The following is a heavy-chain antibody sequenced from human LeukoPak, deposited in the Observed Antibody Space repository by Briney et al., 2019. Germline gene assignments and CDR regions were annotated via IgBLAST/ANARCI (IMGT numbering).Heavy chain of an antibody. CDR3: ARYKGLGD. CDR1: GFTFSDYY. V-gene: IGHV3-11*01. D-gene: IGHD1-1*01. J-gene: IGHJ4*02. Sequence: LGGSLRLSCAASGFTFSDYYMSWIRQAPGKGLEWVSYISPSGTTMFYADSVKGRFTISRDNAKSSLSLQMNSLRAEDSAVYYCARYKGLGDWGQGTLVTFSS. CDR2: ISPSGTTM.